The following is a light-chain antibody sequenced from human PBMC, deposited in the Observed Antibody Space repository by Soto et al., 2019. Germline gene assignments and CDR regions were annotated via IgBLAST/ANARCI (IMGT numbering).Light chain of an antibody. V-gene: IGLV1-44*01. Sequence: QSVLTQPPSASGTPGQRVTISCSGSSSNIGSNTVNWYQQLPGTAPKLVIYSNNLRPSGVPDRFSGSKSGTSASLAISGLQSEDEAEYYCAAWDDSLPGPGLVFGGGTKVTVL. CDR2: SNN. CDR3: AAWDDSLPGPGLV. J-gene: IGLJ2*01. CDR1: SSNIGSNT.